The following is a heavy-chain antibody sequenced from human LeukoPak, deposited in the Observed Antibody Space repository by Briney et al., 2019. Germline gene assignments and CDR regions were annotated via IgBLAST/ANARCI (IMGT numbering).Heavy chain of an antibody. CDR2: ISSSSSYI. V-gene: IGHV3-21*01. Sequence: GGSLRLSCAASGFTFSSYWMNWARQAPGKGLEWVSSISSSSSYIYYTDSVKGRFTISRDNAKNSLYLQMNSLRAEDTAVYYCARVRDQGFDYWGQGTLVTVSS. J-gene: IGHJ4*02. CDR3: ARVRDQGFDY. CDR1: GFTFSSYW.